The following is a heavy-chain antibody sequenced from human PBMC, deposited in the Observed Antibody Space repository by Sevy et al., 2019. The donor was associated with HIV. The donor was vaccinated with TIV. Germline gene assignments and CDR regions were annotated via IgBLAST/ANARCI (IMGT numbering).Heavy chain of an antibody. J-gene: IGHJ6*02. CDR3: ARDLRVATASGGMDV. V-gene: IGHV3-53*01. D-gene: IGHD6-13*01. CDR1: GFTVSSNY. CDR2: IYSGGDT. Sequence: GGSLRLSCVAYGFTVSSNYMTWVRQAPGKGLEWVSIIYSGGDTYYADSVKGRFTISRDNSKNKLYLQMNNLRAEDTAVDYCARDLRVATASGGMDVWGQGTTVTVSS.